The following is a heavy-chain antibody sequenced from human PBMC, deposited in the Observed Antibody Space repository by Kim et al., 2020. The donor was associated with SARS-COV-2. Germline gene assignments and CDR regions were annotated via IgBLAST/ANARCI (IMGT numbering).Heavy chain of an antibody. CDR1: GGTFSSYA. CDR2: IIPIFGTA. V-gene: IGHV1-69*13. J-gene: IGHJ6*02. CDR3: ARDKTKSSGGVSYYYYYGMDV. D-gene: IGHD6-19*01. Sequence: SVKVSCKASGGTFSSYAISWVRQAPGQGLEWMGGIIPIFGTANYAQKFQGRVTITADESTSTAYMELSSLRSEDTAVYYCARDKTKSSGGVSYYYYYGMDVWGQGTTVTVSS.